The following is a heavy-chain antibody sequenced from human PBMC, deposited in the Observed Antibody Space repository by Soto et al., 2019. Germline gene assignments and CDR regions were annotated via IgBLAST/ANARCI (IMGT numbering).Heavy chain of an antibody. CDR1: GFTFSSYE. Sequence: PGGSLRLSCAASGFTFSSYEMNWVRQAPGKGLEWVSYISSSGSTIYYADSVKGRFTISRDNAKNSLYLQMNSLRAEDTAVYYCARGHSGYTDQFFDYWGQGTLVTVSS. J-gene: IGHJ4*02. V-gene: IGHV3-48*03. CDR2: ISSSGSTI. CDR3: ARGHSGYTDQFFDY. D-gene: IGHD3-22*01.